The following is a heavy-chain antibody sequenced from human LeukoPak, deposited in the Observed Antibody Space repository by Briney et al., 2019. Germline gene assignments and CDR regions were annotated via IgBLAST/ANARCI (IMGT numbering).Heavy chain of an antibody. D-gene: IGHD6-19*01. CDR3: ARVFRRGWYCYMDV. V-gene: IGHV4-4*07. Sequence: SGTLSLTCTVSGGSISSYYWSWIRQPAGKGLEWIGRIYTSGSTNYNPSLKSRVTISVDKSKNQFSLKLSSVTAADTAVYYCARVFRRGWYCYMDVWGKGTTVTVSS. J-gene: IGHJ6*03. CDR2: IYTSGST. CDR1: GGSISSYY.